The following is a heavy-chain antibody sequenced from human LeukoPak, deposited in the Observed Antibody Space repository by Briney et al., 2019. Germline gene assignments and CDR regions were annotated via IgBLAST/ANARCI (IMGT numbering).Heavy chain of an antibody. J-gene: IGHJ4*02. V-gene: IGHV3-21*01. CDR1: GFTFSSYS. D-gene: IGHD4-17*01. CDR3: ARAMTTVTTYYY. CDR2: ISSSSSYI. Sequence: PGWSLRLSCAASGFTFSSYSMNWVRQAPGKGLEWVSSISSSSSYIYYADSVKGRFTISRDNAKNSLYLQMNSLRAEDTAVYYCARAMTTVTTYYYWGQGTLVTVSS.